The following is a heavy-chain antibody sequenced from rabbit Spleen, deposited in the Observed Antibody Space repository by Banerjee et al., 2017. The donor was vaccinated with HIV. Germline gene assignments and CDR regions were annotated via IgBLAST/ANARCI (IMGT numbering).Heavy chain of an antibody. D-gene: IGHD1-1*01. CDR3: ARDPSDPSYNIGL. V-gene: IGHV1S40*01. J-gene: IGHJ4*01. CDR2: INIVTGKT. Sequence: QSLEESGGGLVQPGGSLKLSCKASGFTLSSYYMNWVRQAPGKGLEWIACINIVTGKTVYASWAKGRFTISTTSSTTVTLQMTSLTVADTATYFCARDPSDPSYNIGLWGPGTLVTVS. CDR1: GFTLSSYY.